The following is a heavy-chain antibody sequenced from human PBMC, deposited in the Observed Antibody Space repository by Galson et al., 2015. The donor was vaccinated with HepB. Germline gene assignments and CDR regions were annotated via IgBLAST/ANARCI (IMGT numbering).Heavy chain of an antibody. D-gene: IGHD3-10*01. V-gene: IGHV3-15*01. CDR1: GFTFSNAW. Sequence: SLRLSCAASGFTFSNAWMSWVRQAPGKGLEWVGRIKSKTDGGTTDYAAPVKGRFTISRDDSKNTLYLQMNSLKTEDTAVYYCTVIRRRFGSLFDYWGQGTLVTVSS. J-gene: IGHJ4*02. CDR3: TVIRRRFGSLFDY. CDR2: IKSKTDGGTT.